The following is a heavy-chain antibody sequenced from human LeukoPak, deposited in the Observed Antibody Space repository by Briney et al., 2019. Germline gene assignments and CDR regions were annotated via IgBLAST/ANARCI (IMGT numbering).Heavy chain of an antibody. Sequence: ASVRVSCKASGYRFTGYYMHWVRQPPGQEIEWVGWINANTGGTNYAQKFQGRVTMTRDTSISTAYMELSRLRSDDTAMYYCARGGYSGYESTDYWGQGTLVTVSS. J-gene: IGHJ4*02. V-gene: IGHV1-2*02. D-gene: IGHD5-12*01. CDR2: INANTGGT. CDR1: GYRFTGYY. CDR3: ARGGYSGYESTDY.